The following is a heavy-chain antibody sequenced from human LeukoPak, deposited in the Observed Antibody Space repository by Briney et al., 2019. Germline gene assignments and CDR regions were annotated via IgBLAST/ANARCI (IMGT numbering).Heavy chain of an antibody. CDR3: AELGITMIGGV. CDR1: GFTFSSYE. V-gene: IGHV3-48*03. CDR2: ISSSGSTI. J-gene: IGHJ6*04. Sequence: GGSLRLSCAASGFTFSSYEMNWVRQAPEKGLEWVSYISSSGSTIYYADSVKGRFTISRDNAKNSLYLQMNSLRAEDTAVYYCAELGITMIGGVWGKGTTVTISS. D-gene: IGHD3-10*02.